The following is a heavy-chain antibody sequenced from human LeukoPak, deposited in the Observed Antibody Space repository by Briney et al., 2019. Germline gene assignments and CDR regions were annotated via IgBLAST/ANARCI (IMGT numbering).Heavy chain of an antibody. V-gene: IGHV4-59*12. CDR3: ASSYYYDTFDI. CDR2: IYYSGST. CDR1: GGSISSYY. Sequence: SSETLSLTCTVSGGSISSYYWSWIRQPPGKGLEWIGYIYYSGSTNYNPSLKSRVTISVDTSKNQFSLKLSSVTAADTAVYYCASSYYYDTFDIWGQGTMVTVSS. D-gene: IGHD3-22*01. J-gene: IGHJ3*02.